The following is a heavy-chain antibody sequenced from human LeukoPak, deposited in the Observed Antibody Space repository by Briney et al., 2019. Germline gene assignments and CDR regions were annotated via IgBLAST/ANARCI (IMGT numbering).Heavy chain of an antibody. D-gene: IGHD2-2*01. Sequence: GVSVKVSCKASGYTFTSYDINWVRQATGQGLEWMGWMNPNSGNIGYAQKFQGRVTMTRNTSISTAYMELSSLRSEDTAVYYCARGRRYCSSTSCSRRVYYYYYMDVWGKGTTVTVSS. V-gene: IGHV1-8*01. CDR2: MNPNSGNI. CDR1: GYTFTSYD. J-gene: IGHJ6*03. CDR3: ARGRRYCSSTSCSRRVYYYYYMDV.